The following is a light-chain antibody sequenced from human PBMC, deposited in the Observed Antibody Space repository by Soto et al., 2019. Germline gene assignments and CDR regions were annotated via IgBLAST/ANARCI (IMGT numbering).Light chain of an antibody. V-gene: IGKV1-5*01. J-gene: IGKJ1*01. CDR3: QQLRT. CDR1: QSISSW. Sequence: DIQITQSPSTLSASVGDRVTITCRASQSISSWLAWYQQKPGKAPKLLIYDASSLESGVPSRFSGSGSGTEFTLTISSLQPDDFATYYCQQLRTFGQGTKV. CDR2: DAS.